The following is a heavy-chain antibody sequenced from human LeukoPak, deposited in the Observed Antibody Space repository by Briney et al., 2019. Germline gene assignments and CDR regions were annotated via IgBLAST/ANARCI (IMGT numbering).Heavy chain of an antibody. Sequence: GGSLRLSCAASGFTFSSYGMHWVRQAPGKGLEWVAFIRYDGSNKYYADSVKGRFTISRDNSDNTQFLEMNSLRPEDTAVYYCARDGAARLLRYYYYMDLWGKGTTVTVSS. CDR1: GFTFSSYG. D-gene: IGHD6-6*01. CDR2: IRYDGSNK. CDR3: ARDGAARLLRYYYYMDL. V-gene: IGHV3-30*02. J-gene: IGHJ6*03.